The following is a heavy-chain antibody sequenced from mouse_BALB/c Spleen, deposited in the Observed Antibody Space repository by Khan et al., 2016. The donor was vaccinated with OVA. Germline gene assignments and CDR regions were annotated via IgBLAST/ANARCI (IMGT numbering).Heavy chain of an antibody. J-gene: IGHJ3*01. V-gene: IGHV1-77*01. CDR2: IYPGSDNT. Sequence: QVQLQQSGAELARPGASVKLSCKASGYIFTDYNINWMGQRTGQGLEWIGEIYPGSDNTYYNERFKGKATLTVDKSSSTVDMHTSSLTSEDSAVYFCTREWAAWFPYWGQGTLVTVSA. CDR1: GYIFTDYN. CDR3: TREWAAWFPY.